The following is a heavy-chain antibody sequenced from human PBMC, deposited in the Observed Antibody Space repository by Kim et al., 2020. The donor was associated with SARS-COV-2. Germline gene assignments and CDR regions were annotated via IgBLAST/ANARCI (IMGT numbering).Heavy chain of an antibody. Sequence: GESLKISCKGSGYSFTSYWISWVRQMPGKGLEWMGRIDPSDSYTNYSPSFQGHVTISADKSISTAYLQWSSLKASDTAMYYCARQADAETYYYYGMDVWGQGTTVTVSS. CDR2: IDPSDSYT. V-gene: IGHV5-10-1*01. J-gene: IGHJ6*02. CDR3: ARQADAETYYYYGMDV. CDR1: GYSFTSYW.